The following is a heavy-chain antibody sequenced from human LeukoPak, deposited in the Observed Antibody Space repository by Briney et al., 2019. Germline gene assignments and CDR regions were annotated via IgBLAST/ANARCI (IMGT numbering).Heavy chain of an antibody. Sequence: ASVKVSCKASGYTFTSYDINWVRQATGQGLEWMGWMNPNSGNTGYAQKFQGRVTITRNTSISTAYMELSSLRSEDTAVYYCARVRYNWNYGTLFDPWGQGTLVTVSS. CDR1: GYTFTSYD. J-gene: IGHJ5*02. CDR2: MNPNSGNT. CDR3: ARVRYNWNYGTLFDP. V-gene: IGHV1-8*01. D-gene: IGHD1-7*01.